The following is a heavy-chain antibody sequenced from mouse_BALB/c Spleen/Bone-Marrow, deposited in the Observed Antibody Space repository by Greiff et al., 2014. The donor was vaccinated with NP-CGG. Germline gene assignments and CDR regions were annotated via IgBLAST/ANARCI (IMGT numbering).Heavy chain of an antibody. CDR3: TRGGVYYDYDGAWFAY. V-gene: IGHV1S22*01. D-gene: IGHD2-4*01. CDR1: GYTFTSYW. Sequence: LQESGSELVRRGASVKLSCKASGYTFTSYWMHWVKQRPGQGLEWIGNIYPGSGSTNYDEKFKSKATLTVDTSSSTAYMRLSSLTSEDSAVYYCTRGGVYYDYDGAWFAYWGQGTLVTVSA. J-gene: IGHJ3*01. CDR2: IYPGSGST.